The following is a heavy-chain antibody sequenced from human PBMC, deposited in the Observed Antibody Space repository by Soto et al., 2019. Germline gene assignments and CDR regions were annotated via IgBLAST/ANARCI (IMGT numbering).Heavy chain of an antibody. D-gene: IGHD3-10*01. Sequence: QEQLVESGGGVVQPGTSLRLSCTASGFSFSTYAMYWVRQAPGKGLEWVAIISYDGSNAHYADSVKGRFTVARYNSKNTLYPQMHILAAEDTAVYSCARDGGGFGELLLNSYDAFDLWGQGKLVTVSS. CDR1: GFSFSTYA. V-gene: IGHV3-30*04. CDR3: ARDGGGFGELLLNSYDAFDL. CDR2: ISYDGSNA. J-gene: IGHJ3*01.